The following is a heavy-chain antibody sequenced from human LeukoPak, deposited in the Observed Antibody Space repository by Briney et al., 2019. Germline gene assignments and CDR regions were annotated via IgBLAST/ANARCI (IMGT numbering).Heavy chain of an antibody. CDR2: INWNGGST. D-gene: IGHD1-26*01. CDR1: GFTFDDYG. Sequence: PGGSLRLSCAASGFTFDDYGMSWVRQAPGKGLEWGSGINWNGGSTGYADSVKGRFTISRDNAKNSLYLQMNSLRAEDTALYYCARDLVGFGGSYFFDYWGQGTLVTVSS. J-gene: IGHJ4*02. V-gene: IGHV3-20*04. CDR3: ARDLVGFGGSYFFDY.